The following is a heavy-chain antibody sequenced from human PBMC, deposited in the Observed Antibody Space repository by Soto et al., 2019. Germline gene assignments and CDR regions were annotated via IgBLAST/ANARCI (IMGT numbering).Heavy chain of an antibody. V-gene: IGHV4-59*11. CDR1: GASINSHY. CDR2: IYFSGST. Sequence: QVQLQESSPGLVKPSETLSLTCTVSGASINSHYWTWIRQPPGKGLEWIGSIYFSGSTNYNPSLKGRVSISVDRAKSQFSLNLTSVTAADTAMYYCARELSYGMDVWGQGTTVIVSS. CDR3: ARELSYGMDV. J-gene: IGHJ6*02.